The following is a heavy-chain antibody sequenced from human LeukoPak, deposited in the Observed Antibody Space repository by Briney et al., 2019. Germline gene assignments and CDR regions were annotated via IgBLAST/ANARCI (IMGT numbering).Heavy chain of an antibody. J-gene: IGHJ5*01. CDR2: IYHGSA. V-gene: IGHV4-61*01. CDR3: AREGGRQWLVSGALDS. CDR1: DDSVSSSRYY. Sequence: PSQTLSLTCTVSDDSVSSSRYYWTWIRQPPGKGLEWIGYIYHGSATYNPSLESRVTLSMDTSKNQCSLKMTSVTAADTAVYYCAREGGRQWLVSGALDSWGQGTLVTVSS. D-gene: IGHD6-19*01.